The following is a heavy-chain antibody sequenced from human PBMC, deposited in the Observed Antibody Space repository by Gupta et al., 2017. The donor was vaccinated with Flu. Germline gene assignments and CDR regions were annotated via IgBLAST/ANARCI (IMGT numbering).Heavy chain of an antibody. Sequence: SSYAMHWVRQAPGKGLEWVALIRYDGNDKFYADSVKGRLTVSRDNSKSTVYLQMNSLRAEDTGVYYCAREGGYCGAGSCYNSWMDSWGQGTLVSVSS. CDR2: IRYDGNDK. D-gene: IGHD2-15*01. CDR3: AREGGYCGAGSCYNSWMDS. J-gene: IGHJ4*02. CDR1: SSYA. V-gene: IGHV3-33*01.